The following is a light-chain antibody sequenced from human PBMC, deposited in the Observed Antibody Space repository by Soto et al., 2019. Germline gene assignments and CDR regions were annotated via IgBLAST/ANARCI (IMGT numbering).Light chain of an antibody. CDR3: QQYDSLPYT. V-gene: IGKV1-33*01. CDR1: RDITNY. CDR2: DTS. Sequence: DIQMTQSPSSLSASVGDRVTITCQARRDITNYLNWYQQKPGKAPKLLIYDTSSLETGVPSRFSGSGSGTHFSFTISSLQPEDVATYYCQQYDSLPYTFGQGTKLEIK. J-gene: IGKJ2*01.